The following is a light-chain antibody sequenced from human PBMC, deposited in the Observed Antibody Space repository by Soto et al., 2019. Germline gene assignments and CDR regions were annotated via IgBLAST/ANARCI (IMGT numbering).Light chain of an antibody. CDR3: QQYGSSPT. J-gene: IGKJ5*01. CDR2: DAS. V-gene: IGKV3-20*01. CDR1: QSVSSY. Sequence: PGERATLSCRASQSVSSYLAWYQQKPGQAPRLLIYDASSRATGIPDRFSGSGSGTDFTLTISRQEPEDFAVYYCQQYGSSPTFGEGTRLEIK.